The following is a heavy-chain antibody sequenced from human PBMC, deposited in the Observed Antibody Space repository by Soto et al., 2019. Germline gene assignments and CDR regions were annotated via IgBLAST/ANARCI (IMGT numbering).Heavy chain of an antibody. D-gene: IGHD3-10*01. J-gene: IGHJ5*02. CDR1: GFSISSGHY. Sequence: PSETLSLTCGVSGFSISSGHYWGWVRQPPGKGLEWIESIFHSGSTYDDPSLKRRITMSVDTSRNHVSLKLSSVTAADTASYYCGRVGLGPYKWLDTWGQGALVTVSS. V-gene: IGHV4-38-2*01. CDR3: GRVGLGPYKWLDT. CDR2: IFHSGST.